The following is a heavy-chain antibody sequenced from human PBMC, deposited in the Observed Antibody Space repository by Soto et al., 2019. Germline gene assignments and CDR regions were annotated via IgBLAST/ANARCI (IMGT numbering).Heavy chain of an antibody. CDR2: IYSGGST. CDR1: GFTVSINY. Sequence: GGSLRLSCAASGFTVSINYMSCVGQGPGKELEWVSVIYSGGSTYYADSVKGRFTISRDNSKNTLYLQMNSLRAEDTAVYYCAKDSGPLLNMFTFGGVISAYWGQGSLVIGSA. D-gene: IGHD3-16*01. V-gene: IGHV3-66*01. CDR3: AKDSGPLLNMFTFGGVISAY. J-gene: IGHJ1*01.